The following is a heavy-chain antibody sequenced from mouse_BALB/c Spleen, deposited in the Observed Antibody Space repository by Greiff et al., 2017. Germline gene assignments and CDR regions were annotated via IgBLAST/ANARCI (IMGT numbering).Heavy chain of an antibody. Sequence: VQLQQSGAELVRPGASVKISCKASGYTFTNYYINWVKQRPGQGLEWIGYINPYNDYTSYNQKFKGKATMTVDKSSSTAYMELSSLTAEDSAVYYCAGKGYDRKFDYWGQGTTLTVSS. V-gene: IGHV1S45*01. CDR1: GYTFTNYY. CDR2: INPYNDYT. D-gene: IGHD2-14*01. J-gene: IGHJ2*01. CDR3: AGKGYDRKFDY.